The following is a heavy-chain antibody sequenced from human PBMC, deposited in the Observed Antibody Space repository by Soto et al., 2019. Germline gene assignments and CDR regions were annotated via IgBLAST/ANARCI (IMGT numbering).Heavy chain of an antibody. J-gene: IGHJ4*02. V-gene: IGHV3-9*01. D-gene: IGHD1-26*01. CDR3: AKDGRAEYYFDY. Sequence: GGSLRLSCAASGFTFDDYAMHWVRQAPGKGLEWVSGISWNSGSIGYADSVKGRFTISRDNAKNSLYLQMNSLRAEDTALYYCAKDGRAEYYFDYWGQGTLVTVSS. CDR1: GFTFDDYA. CDR2: ISWNSGSI.